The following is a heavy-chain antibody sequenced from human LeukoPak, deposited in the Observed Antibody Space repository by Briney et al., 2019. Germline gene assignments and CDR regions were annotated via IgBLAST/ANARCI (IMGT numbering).Heavy chain of an antibody. Sequence: SETLSLTCAVYGGSFSGYYWSLIRQPPGKGLEWIGYIYYSGSTYYNPSLKSRVTISVDTSKNQFSLKLSSVTAADTAVYYCARDIIVVPPAIPISDGMDVWGKGTTVTVSS. CDR2: IYYSGST. V-gene: IGHV4-34*09. CDR3: ARDIIVVPPAIPISDGMDV. J-gene: IGHJ6*04. D-gene: IGHD2-2*01. CDR1: GGSFSGYY.